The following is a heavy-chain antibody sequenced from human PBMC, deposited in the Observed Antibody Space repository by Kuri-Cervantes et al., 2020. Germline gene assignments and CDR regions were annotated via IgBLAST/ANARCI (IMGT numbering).Heavy chain of an antibody. J-gene: IGHJ6*02. V-gene: IGHV3-15*01. D-gene: IGHD2-21*02. CDR3: TTETMYCGGDCYSGDYYCGMDV. Sequence: WGSLRLSCAAFGFTFSNAWMSWVRQAPGKGLEWVGRIKSKTDGGTTDYAAPVKGRFTISRDDSKNTLYLQMNSLKTEDTAVYYCTTETMYCGGDCYSGDYYCGMDVWGQGTTVTVSS. CDR2: IKSKTDGGTT. CDR1: GFTFSNAW.